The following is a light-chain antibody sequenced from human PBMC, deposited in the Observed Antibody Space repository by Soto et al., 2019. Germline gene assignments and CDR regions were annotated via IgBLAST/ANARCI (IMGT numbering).Light chain of an antibody. CDR2: EVH. V-gene: IGLV2-8*01. Sequence: QSVLTQPPSASGSPGQSVTISCTGTRSDVGSYNYVSWYQQRPGKAPKLMIYEVHKRPSGVPDRFSGSKSGNTASLTVSGLQAEDEADYYCSSYAGSNNFVAFGSGTKATVL. CDR1: RSDVGSYNY. CDR3: SSYAGSNNFVA. J-gene: IGLJ1*01.